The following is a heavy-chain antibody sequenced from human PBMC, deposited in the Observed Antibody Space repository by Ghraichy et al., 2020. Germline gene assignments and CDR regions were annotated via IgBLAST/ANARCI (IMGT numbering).Heavy chain of an antibody. CDR2: IYYSGST. CDR1: GGSISSSYYY. Sequence: SESLSLTCTVSGGSISSSYYYWGWIRQPPGMGLEWIGSIYYSGSTYYNPSLKSRVTISVDTSKNQFSLKLSSVTAADTAVYYCARPLLGCSGGSCYDYWGQGTLVTVSS. D-gene: IGHD2-15*01. J-gene: IGHJ4*02. V-gene: IGHV4-39*01. CDR3: ARPLLGCSGGSCYDY.